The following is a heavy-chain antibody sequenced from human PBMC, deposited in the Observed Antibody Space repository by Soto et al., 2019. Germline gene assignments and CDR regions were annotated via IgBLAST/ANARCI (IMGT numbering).Heavy chain of an antibody. CDR1: RFSFSNYA. Sequence: EVQLLESGGRLVPPGGSLRLSCAGSRFSFSNYAMTWARQAPGEWLEWVSSITGSGGGTTYADSVKGRFTISRDNSKNILYLQMDSLRADDTAVYYCSTDPNGDYIGAFDNWGQGTMVTVSS. CDR2: ITGSGGGT. D-gene: IGHD4-17*01. V-gene: IGHV3-23*01. CDR3: STDPNGDYIGAFDN. J-gene: IGHJ3*02.